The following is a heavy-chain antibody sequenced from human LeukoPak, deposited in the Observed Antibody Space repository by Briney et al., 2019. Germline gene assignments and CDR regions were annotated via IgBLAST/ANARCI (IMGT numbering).Heavy chain of an antibody. D-gene: IGHD5-18*01. Sequence: ASVKVSCKASGYTFTSYGISWVRQAPGQGLEWMGWISAYNGNTNYAQKLQGRVTVTTDTSTSTAYMELRSLRSDDTAVYYCARDPAAMVTYYYYYMDVWGKGTTVTVSS. J-gene: IGHJ6*03. CDR2: ISAYNGNT. CDR3: ARDPAAMVTYYYYYMDV. CDR1: GYTFTSYG. V-gene: IGHV1-18*01.